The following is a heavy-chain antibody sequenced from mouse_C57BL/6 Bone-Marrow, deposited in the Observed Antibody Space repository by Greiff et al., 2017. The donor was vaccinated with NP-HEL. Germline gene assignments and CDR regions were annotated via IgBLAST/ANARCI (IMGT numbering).Heavy chain of an antibody. CDR2: IDPSDSET. J-gene: IGHJ2*01. Sequence: VQLQQPGAELVRPGSSVKLSCKASGYTFTSYWMHWVKQRPIQGLEWIGNIDPSDSETHYNQKFKDKATLTVDKSSSTAYMQLSSLTSEDSAVYYCATTAYSSGYYFDYWGQGTTLTVSS. V-gene: IGHV1-52*01. CDR1: GYTFTSYW. D-gene: IGHD3-2*02. CDR3: ATTAYSSGYYFDY.